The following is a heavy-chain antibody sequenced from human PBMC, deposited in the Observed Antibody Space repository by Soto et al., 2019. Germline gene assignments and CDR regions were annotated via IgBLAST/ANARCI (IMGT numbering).Heavy chain of an antibody. CDR2: ITGGGGAT. D-gene: IGHD3-10*01. V-gene: IGHV3-23*01. CDR1: GFTFSTYT. J-gene: IGHJ4*02. Sequence: EVQLLDSGGGLVQPGGSLRLSCAASGFTFSTYTMSWVRQAPGKGLEWVSSITGGGGATYYADSVKGRFTISRDNSRNTLLLQMNSLRAEDTAVYYCAKVPPRSGRGYWGQGTLVTVSS. CDR3: AKVPPRSGRGY.